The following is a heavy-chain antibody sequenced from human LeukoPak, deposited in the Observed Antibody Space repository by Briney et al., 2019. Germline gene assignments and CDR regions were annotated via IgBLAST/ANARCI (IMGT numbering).Heavy chain of an antibody. D-gene: IGHD3-10*01. V-gene: IGHV1-2*02. J-gene: IGHJ5*02. Sequence: GASVKVSCKASGYTFTGYYMHWVRQAPGQGLEWMGWINPNSGGTNYAQKFQGRVTMTRDTSISTAYMEPSRLRSDDTAVYYCAIIWFGELFHWFDPWGQGALVTVSS. CDR2: INPNSGGT. CDR1: GYTFTGYY. CDR3: AIIWFGELFHWFDP.